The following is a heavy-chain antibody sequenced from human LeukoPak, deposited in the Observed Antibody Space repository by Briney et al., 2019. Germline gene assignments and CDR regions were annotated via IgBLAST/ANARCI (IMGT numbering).Heavy chain of an antibody. Sequence: ASVKVSCKASGGTFSSYAISWLRQAPGQVLEWMGGIIPIFGTANYAQKLQGRVTMTTDTSTSTAYMELRSLRSDDTAVYYCARDLKRGYSSGRYSWGTGSSNDYWGQGTLVTVSS. CDR2: IIPIFGTA. CDR3: ARDLKRGYSSGRYSWGTGSSNDY. V-gene: IGHV1-69*05. J-gene: IGHJ4*02. CDR1: GGTFSSYA. D-gene: IGHD6-19*01.